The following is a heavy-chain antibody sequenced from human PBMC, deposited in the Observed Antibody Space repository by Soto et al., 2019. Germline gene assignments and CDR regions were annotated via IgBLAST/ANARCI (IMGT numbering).Heavy chain of an antibody. D-gene: IGHD6-13*01. CDR2: MNPKSGNT. Sequence: ASVNWSGNASGYTFTSDDITWVRQATGQGLEWMGWMNPKSGNTGYAQKFQGRVTMTRNTSISTAYMELIRLRSEDTAVYYCARSGFSSTCYLRYCMDVGGQGTTVTVSS. CDR1: GYTFTSDD. V-gene: IGHV1-8*01. J-gene: IGHJ6*01. CDR3: ARSGFSSTCYLRYCMDV.